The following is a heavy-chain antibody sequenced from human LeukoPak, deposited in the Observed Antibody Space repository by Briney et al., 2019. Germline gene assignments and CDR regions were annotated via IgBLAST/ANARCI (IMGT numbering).Heavy chain of an antibody. V-gene: IGHV4-59*01. CDR1: GGSISNYY. J-gene: IGHJ5*02. D-gene: IGHD2-2*01. Sequence: SETLSLTCTVSGGSISNYYWSWIRQPPGKGLEWIGYIYYSGSTNYNPSLKSRVTISVDTSKNQFSLKLSSVTAADTAVYYCAGLRTRSYCSSTSCYSPWGQGTLVTVSS. CDR3: AGLRTRSYCSSTSCYSP. CDR2: IYYSGST.